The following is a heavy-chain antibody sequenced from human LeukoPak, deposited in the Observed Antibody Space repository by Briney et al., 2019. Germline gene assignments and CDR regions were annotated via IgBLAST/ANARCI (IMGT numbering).Heavy chain of an antibody. J-gene: IGHJ4*02. Sequence: SETLSLTCTVSGGSISSSNYYWGWIRQPPGKGLEWIGTIYHSGSTYYNPSLKSRVTISVDTSKNQFSLELSSVTAADTAVYYCARRGMATGDYWGQGTLVTVSS. CDR2: IYHSGST. CDR3: ARRGMATGDY. CDR1: GGSISSSNYY. D-gene: IGHD5-24*01. V-gene: IGHV4-39*01.